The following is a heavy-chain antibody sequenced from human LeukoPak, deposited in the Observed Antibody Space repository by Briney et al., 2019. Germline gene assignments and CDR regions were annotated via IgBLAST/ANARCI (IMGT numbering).Heavy chain of an antibody. CDR3: ARGFYGAGSQFDY. CDR2: IFHTGHT. Sequence: PSETLSLTCAVSGGSISSGDFPWSWIRQPPGKGLEWIGYIFHTGHTSYDPSLKSRVTISVDMSKNQLSLRLTSVTAADTAVYYCARGFYGAGSQFDYWGQGTLVTVSS. J-gene: IGHJ4*02. V-gene: IGHV4-30-2*01. CDR1: GGSISSGDFP. D-gene: IGHD3-10*01.